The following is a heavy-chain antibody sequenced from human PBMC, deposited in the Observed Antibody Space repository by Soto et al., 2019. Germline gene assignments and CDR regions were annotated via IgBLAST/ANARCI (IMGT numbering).Heavy chain of an antibody. J-gene: IGHJ6*02. V-gene: IGHV1-69*13. CDR3: ARVRYYYDSSGYYPGEFFYYYGMDV. Sequence: GASVKVSCKASGGTFSSYAISWGRQAPGQGLECMGGIIPIFGTANYAQKFQGRVTITADESTSTAYMELSSLRSEDTAVYYCARVRYYYDSSGYYPGEFFYYYGMDVWGQGTTVTVSS. CDR2: IIPIFGTA. D-gene: IGHD3-22*01. CDR1: GGTFSSYA.